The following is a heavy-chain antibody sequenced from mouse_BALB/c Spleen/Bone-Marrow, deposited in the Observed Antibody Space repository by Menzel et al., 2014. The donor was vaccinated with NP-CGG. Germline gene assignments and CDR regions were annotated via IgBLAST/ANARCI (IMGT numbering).Heavy chain of an antibody. CDR2: ISSGGGST. CDR3: ARQGYGYVDFDV. V-gene: IGHV5-12-1*01. CDR1: GFAFSSYD. Sequence: QGVESGGGLVKPGGSLKLSCAASGFAFSSYDMSWVRQTPEKRLEWVAYISSGGGSTYYPDTVKGRFTISRDNAKNTLYLQMSSLKSEDTAMYYCARQGYGYVDFDVWGPGTPVTIPS. D-gene: IGHD1-2*01. J-gene: IGHJ1*01.